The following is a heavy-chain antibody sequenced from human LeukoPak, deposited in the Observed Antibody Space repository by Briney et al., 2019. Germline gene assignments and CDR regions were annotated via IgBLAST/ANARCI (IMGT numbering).Heavy chain of an antibody. Sequence: SVKVSCTASGGTFSSYAISWVRQAPGQGLEWMGGIIPIFGTANYAQKFQGRVTITADESTSTAYMELSSLRSEDTAVYYCARDCSGGSCYSQNDYYYYGTDVWGQGTTVTVSS. CDR2: IIPIFGTA. D-gene: IGHD2-15*01. CDR3: ARDCSGGSCYSQNDYYYYGTDV. V-gene: IGHV1-69*13. J-gene: IGHJ6*02. CDR1: GGTFSSYA.